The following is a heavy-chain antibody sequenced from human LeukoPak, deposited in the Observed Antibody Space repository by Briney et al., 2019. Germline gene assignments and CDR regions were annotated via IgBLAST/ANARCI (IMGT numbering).Heavy chain of an antibody. CDR3: ASERRDGYNSEIY. V-gene: IGHV3-48*01. CDR1: GFTFSSYS. D-gene: IGHD5-24*01. Sequence: PGGSLRLSCAASGFTFSSYSMNWVRQAPGKGLEWVSYISSSSSTIYYADSVKGRFTISRDNANNSLYLQMSSLRAEDTAVYYCASERRDGYNSEIYWGQGTLVTVSS. CDR2: ISSSSSTI. J-gene: IGHJ4*02.